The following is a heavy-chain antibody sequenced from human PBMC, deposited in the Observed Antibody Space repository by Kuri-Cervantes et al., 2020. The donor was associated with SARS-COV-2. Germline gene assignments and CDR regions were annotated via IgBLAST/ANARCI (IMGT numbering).Heavy chain of an antibody. CDR1: GGSITNYY. Sequence: SETLSLTCTVSGGSITNYYWTWIRRPAGKGLEWIGRIYNSENTRYNPSLKGRVTMSMDTSKSQISLTLTSVTAADTAVYYCARAYGFLRYIYYMDVWGRGTTVTVSS. J-gene: IGHJ6*03. V-gene: IGHV4-4*07. CDR3: ARAYGFLRYIYYMDV. D-gene: IGHD4-17*01. CDR2: IYNSENT.